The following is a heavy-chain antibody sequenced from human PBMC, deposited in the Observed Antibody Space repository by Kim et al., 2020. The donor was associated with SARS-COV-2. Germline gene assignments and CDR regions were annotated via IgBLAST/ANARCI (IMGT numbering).Heavy chain of an antibody. V-gene: IGHV4-59*11. CDR2: INYSGRT. Sequence: SETLSLTCTVSGASITSHYWSWIRQPPGRGLEWIGYINYSGRTNFNPSLKSRISMTIDTSKNQFSLKVNSVTAANTALYYFALGPGETAMDTTTWGRGTLVSVSS. CDR3: ALGPGETAMDTTT. CDR1: GASITSHY. D-gene: IGHD5-18*01. J-gene: IGHJ4*02.